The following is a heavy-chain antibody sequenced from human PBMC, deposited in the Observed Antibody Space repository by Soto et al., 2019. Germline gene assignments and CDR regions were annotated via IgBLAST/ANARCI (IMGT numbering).Heavy chain of an antibody. D-gene: IGHD1-1*01. J-gene: IGHJ4*02. CDR1: GFSFSSSW. CDR3: LPMTPNTMT. CDR2: MKSKSDGGTT. Sequence: PWGSLRLSCSASGFSFSSSWISWFRQAPGSGLEWVGRMKSKSDGGTTDYAAPVKGRFTISRDDSKNTFYLQMNNLISEDSGFYYCLPMTPNTMTGGQGNLVTASS. V-gene: IGHV3-15*01.